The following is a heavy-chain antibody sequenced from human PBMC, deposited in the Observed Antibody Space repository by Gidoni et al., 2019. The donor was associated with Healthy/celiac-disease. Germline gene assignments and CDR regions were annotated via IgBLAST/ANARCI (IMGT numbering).Heavy chain of an antibody. J-gene: IGHJ3*02. CDR1: GYSLTSYW. V-gene: IGHV5-10-1*03. CDR3: ARRIPGREAATDAFDI. D-gene: IGHD2-15*01. Sequence: EVQLVQSGAEVKKPGESLRISCKGSGYSLTSYWISWVRQMPGKGLEWMGRIDPIDSYTTYSPSFQGHVTISADKSISTAYLQWSSLKASDTAMYYCARRIPGREAATDAFDIWGQGTMVTVFS. CDR2: IDPIDSYT.